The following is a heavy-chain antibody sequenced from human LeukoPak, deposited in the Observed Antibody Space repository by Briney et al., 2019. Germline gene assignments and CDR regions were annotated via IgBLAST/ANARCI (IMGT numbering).Heavy chain of an antibody. CDR1: GFTFSSYG. Sequence: PGGSLRLSCAASGFTFSSYGMHWVRQAPGKGLEWVAVISYDGSNKYYADSVKGRFTISKDNSKNTLYLQMNSLRAEDTAVYYCASYSSGWYGPFDYWGQGTLVTVSS. CDR3: ASYSSGWYGPFDY. CDR2: ISYDGSNK. V-gene: IGHV3-30*03. J-gene: IGHJ4*02. D-gene: IGHD6-19*01.